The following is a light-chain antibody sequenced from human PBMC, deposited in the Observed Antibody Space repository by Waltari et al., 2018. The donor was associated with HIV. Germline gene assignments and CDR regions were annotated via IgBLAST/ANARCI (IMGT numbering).Light chain of an antibody. CDR3: QVWHIRTAHVE. CDR1: NIGSQN. Sequence: SYVLTQSPSVSVAPGRTAEITCGGDNIGSQNVHWYQQKSGQAPVLVVYDDSGRPSGIPGRFSGSHSGNTATLTITRVEAGDEADYYCQVWHIRTAHVEFGGGTTLTVL. V-gene: IGLV3-21*02. J-gene: IGLJ2*01. CDR2: DDS.